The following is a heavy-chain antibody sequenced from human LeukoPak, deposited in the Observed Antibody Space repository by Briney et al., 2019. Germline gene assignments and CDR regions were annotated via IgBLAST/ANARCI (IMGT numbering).Heavy chain of an antibody. CDR1: GFTSSDYY. Sequence: GGSLRLSCAASGFTSSDYYMSWIRQAPGKGLEWVSYISSSGSTIYYADSVKGRFTISRDNAKNSLYLQMNSLRAEDTAVYYCATCTYSYGYGANYYYGMDVWGQGTTVTVSS. D-gene: IGHD5-18*01. J-gene: IGHJ6*02. V-gene: IGHV3-11*01. CDR2: ISSSGSTI. CDR3: ATCTYSYGYGANYYYGMDV.